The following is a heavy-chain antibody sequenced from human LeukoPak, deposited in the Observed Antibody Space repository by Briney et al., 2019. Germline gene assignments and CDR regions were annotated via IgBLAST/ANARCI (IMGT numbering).Heavy chain of an antibody. V-gene: IGHV3-23*01. J-gene: IGHJ4*02. CDR2: ISGSGGST. D-gene: IGHD2-15*01. CDR1: GFSDYW. CDR3: ARGGYSDY. Sequence: GGSLRLSCAASGFSDYWMSWVRRAPGKGLEWVSAISGSGGSTYYADSVKGRFTISRDNSKNTLYLQMNSLRAEDTAVYYCARGGYSDYWGQGTLVTVSS.